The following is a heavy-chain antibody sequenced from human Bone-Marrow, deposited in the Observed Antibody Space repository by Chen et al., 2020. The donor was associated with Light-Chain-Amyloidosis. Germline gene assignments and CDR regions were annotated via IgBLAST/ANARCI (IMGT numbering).Heavy chain of an antibody. CDR1: GGSISSSSYY. CDR3: ARDPYDYVWGSYRPNNNWFDP. Sequence: QLQLQESGPGLVKPSETLSLTCTVSGGSISSSSYYWGWIRQPPGKGLEWIGSIYYSGCTYYNPSLKSRVTISVDTSKNQFSLKLSSVTAADTAVYYCARDPYDYVWGSYRPNNNWFDPWGQGTLVTVSS. CDR2: IYYSGCT. V-gene: IGHV4-39*07. D-gene: IGHD3-16*02. J-gene: IGHJ5*02.